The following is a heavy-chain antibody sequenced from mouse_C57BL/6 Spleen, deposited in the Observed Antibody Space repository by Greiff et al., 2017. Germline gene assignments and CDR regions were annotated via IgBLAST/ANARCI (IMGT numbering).Heavy chain of an antibody. Sequence: QVQLQQPGAELVRPGTSVKLSCKASGYTFTSYWMHWVKQRPGQGLEWIGVIYPSDSYTNYNQKFKGKATLTVDNSSSTAYMQLSSLTSEDSAVYNCARSLGPGFAYWGQGTLVTVSA. D-gene: IGHD4-1*01. CDR3: ARSLGPGFAY. CDR2: IYPSDSYT. J-gene: IGHJ3*01. CDR1: GYTFTSYW. V-gene: IGHV1-59*01.